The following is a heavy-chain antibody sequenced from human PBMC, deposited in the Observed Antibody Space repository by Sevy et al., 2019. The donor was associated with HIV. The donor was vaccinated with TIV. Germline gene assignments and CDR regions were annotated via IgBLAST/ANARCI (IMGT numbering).Heavy chain of an antibody. V-gene: IGHV3-74*01. CDR1: GFTFSSYW. D-gene: IGHD1-26*01. Sequence: GGSLRLSCAASGFTFSSYWMHWVRQAPGKGLESVSRIGRDESSTRYADSVKGRFTISRDNAENTVYLQLNSLRAEDTAVYYCGRVPTLVWEQHTIDYWGQRTLVTVSS. J-gene: IGHJ4*02. CDR3: GRVPTLVWEQHTIDY. CDR2: IGRDESST.